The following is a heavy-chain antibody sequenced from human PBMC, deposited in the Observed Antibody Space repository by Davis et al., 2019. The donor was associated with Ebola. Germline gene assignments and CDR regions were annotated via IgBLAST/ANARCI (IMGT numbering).Heavy chain of an antibody. CDR2: IWYDGSRK. V-gene: IGHV3-33*02. D-gene: IGHD3-10*01. CDR3: ARVKPIYGSGSYHYYGMDV. J-gene: IGHJ6*02. CDR1: GFNFRSYG. Sequence: GGSLRLSCAASGFNFRSYGTHWVRQAPDKGLEWVAVIWYDGSRKYYGDSAKGRFTISRDNSTTLLYLQMNSLRAEDTTVYYCARVKPIYGSGSYHYYGMDVWGQGTTVTVSS.